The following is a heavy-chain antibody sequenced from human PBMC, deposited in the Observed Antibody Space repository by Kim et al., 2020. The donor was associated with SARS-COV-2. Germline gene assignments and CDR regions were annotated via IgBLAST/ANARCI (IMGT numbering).Heavy chain of an antibody. Sequence: GGSLRLSCAASGFTFSSYAMSWVRQAPGKGLEWVSAISGSGGSTYYADSVKGRFTISRDNSKNTLYLQMNSLRAEDTAVYYCAKEGRYYGSGSYRVDLNDAFDIWGQGTMVTVSS. CDR1: GFTFSSYA. V-gene: IGHV3-23*01. CDR2: ISGSGGST. D-gene: IGHD3-10*01. CDR3: AKEGRYYGSGSYRVDLNDAFDI. J-gene: IGHJ3*02.